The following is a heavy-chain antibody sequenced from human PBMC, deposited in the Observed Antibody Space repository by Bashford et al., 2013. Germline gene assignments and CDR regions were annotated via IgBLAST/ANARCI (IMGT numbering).Heavy chain of an antibody. D-gene: IGHD1-26*01. CDR2: VIPIFVYS. CDR3: ARDHEDTVGATYFDY. Sequence: SCKGFPETPSATMLSAGCDKDPSGQRGVEWDGRGVIPIFVYSKLMDRNYKGRVTITADKSTNIAYMELSSLRSEDTAMYYCARDHEDTVGATYFDYWGQGTLVTVSS. CDR1: ETPSATML. J-gene: IGHJ4*02. V-gene: IGHV1-69*17.